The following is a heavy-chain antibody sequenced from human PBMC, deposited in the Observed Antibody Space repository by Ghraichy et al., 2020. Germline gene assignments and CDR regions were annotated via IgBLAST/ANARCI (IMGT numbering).Heavy chain of an antibody. V-gene: IGHV3-21*01. CDR3: ARDDPPYCGGDCQRSLYMDV. CDR2: ISSGSSYI. CDR1: GFFFSSYT. D-gene: IGHD2-21*01. J-gene: IGHJ6*03. Sequence: CAASGFFFSSYTMHWVRQAPGKGLEWVSSISSGSSYINYVDSVKGRFTISRDDAKNSLYLQMNSLRAEDTAVYFCARDDPPYCGGDCQRSLYMDVWGKGTTVTVS.